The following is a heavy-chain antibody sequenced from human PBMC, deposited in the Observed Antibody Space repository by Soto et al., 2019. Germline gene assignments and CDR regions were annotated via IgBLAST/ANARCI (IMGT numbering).Heavy chain of an antibody. D-gene: IGHD3-16*01. CDR2: IIPIFGTA. V-gene: IGHV1-69*01. J-gene: IGHJ4*02. CDR3: AGYGVRDSGGIDF. CDR1: GGTFSSYS. Sequence: QVQLVQSGAEVKKPGSSVKVSCKASGGTFSSYSINWVRQAPGQGLEWMGEIIPIFGTANYAQKFQGSVTIAADQWTGRAYMALATLASGDICVYDGAGYGVRDSGGIDFWGQGPLV.